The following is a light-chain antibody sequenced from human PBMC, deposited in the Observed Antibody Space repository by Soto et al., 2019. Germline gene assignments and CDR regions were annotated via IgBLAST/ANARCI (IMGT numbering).Light chain of an antibody. CDR1: QSISSY. CDR3: QQSSSTPGT. V-gene: IGKV1-39*01. J-gene: IGKJ1*01. CDR2: DAS. Sequence: DIQMTQSPSYLSASVGDRVTITCRASQSISSYLNWYQQKPGKAPKLLIYDASSLQSGVPSRFSGSGSGTDFTLTISSLQPEDFATYYCQQSSSTPGTFGQGTKVDI.